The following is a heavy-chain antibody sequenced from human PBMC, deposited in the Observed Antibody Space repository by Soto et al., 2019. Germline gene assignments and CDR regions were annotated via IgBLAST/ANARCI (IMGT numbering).Heavy chain of an antibody. V-gene: IGHV1-2*02. D-gene: IGHD2-15*01. CDR3: ASGGGGAYSAFDP. J-gene: IGHJ5*02. CDR2: INPNSGAT. Sequence: QVQLVQSGAEVKKPGASVKVSCKASGYTFTDYYMHWVRQAPGQGLEWMAWINPNSGATNYAQKFQGRVTMTRDTSISTAYMELSSLTSDDTAVYYCASGGGGAYSAFDPWGQGTLVTVSS. CDR1: GYTFTDYY.